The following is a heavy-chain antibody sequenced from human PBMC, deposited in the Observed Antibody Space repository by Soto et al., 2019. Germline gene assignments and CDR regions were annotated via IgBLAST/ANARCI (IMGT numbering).Heavy chain of an antibody. CDR3: AKGALGYCHHGICYQHSDY. D-gene: IGHD2-8*01. V-gene: IGHV3-23*01. Sequence: GGSLRLSCVASGFNFSSYAMSGVRQCPGKGLEWISAVSSSGSTTYYAGSVKGRFPISRDNSQNTLSLQMNSLRVEDTAVYYCAKGALGYCHHGICYQHSDYWGQGTLVTVSS. J-gene: IGHJ4*02. CDR1: GFNFSSYA. CDR2: VSSSGSTT.